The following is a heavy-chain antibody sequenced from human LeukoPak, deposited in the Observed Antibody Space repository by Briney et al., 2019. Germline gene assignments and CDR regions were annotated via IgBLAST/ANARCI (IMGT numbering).Heavy chain of an antibody. CDR1: GLTFSSYD. CDR3: AKPAAESYFEL. V-gene: IGHV3-23*01. CDR2: ISGSGGGT. Sequence: GGSLRIFCAASGLTFSSYDMSWVRQAPGKGLEWVSAISGSGGGTYYADSVKGRFAISRDNSKDTLYLQMNSLRAEDTAVYYCAKPAAESYFELWGRDSLVTVSS. J-gene: IGHJ2*01.